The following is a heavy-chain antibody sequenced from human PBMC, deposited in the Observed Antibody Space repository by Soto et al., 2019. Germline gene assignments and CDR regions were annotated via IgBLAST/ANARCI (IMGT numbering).Heavy chain of an antibody. CDR3: ARVFLPVYDSSGSEAHFDY. D-gene: IGHD3-22*01. CDR2: IIPIFGTA. CDR1: GGTFSSYA. V-gene: IGHV1-69*13. Sequence: SVKVSCKASGGTFSSYAISWVRQAPGQGLEWMGGIIPIFGTANYAQKFQGRVTITADESTSTAYMELSSLRSEDTAVYYCARVFLPVYDSSGSEAHFDYWGQGTLVTVSS. J-gene: IGHJ4*02.